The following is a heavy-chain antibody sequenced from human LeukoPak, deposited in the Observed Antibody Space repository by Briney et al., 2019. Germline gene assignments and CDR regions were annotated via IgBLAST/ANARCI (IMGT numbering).Heavy chain of an antibody. Sequence: SETLSLTCSVSGGSISGYYWSWIRQPPGKGLEGIGYIFYSGSTNYNPSLKSRVTISVDTSKNQFSLKLTSVTAADTAVYYCASERRGYYSFFDYWGQGTLVTVSS. CDR1: GGSISGYY. CDR3: ASERRGYYSFFDY. J-gene: IGHJ4*02. D-gene: IGHD3-3*01. CDR2: IFYSGST. V-gene: IGHV4-59*01.